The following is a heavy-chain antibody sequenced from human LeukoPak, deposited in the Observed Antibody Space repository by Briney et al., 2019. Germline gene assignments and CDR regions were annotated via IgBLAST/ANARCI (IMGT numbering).Heavy chain of an antibody. CDR2: IRYDGSNK. J-gene: IGHJ4*02. D-gene: IGHD6-13*01. CDR1: GFTFSSYG. CDR3: AKDRIAAAGH. Sequence: PGGSLRLSCAASGFTFSSYGMHRVRQAPGKGLEWVAFIRYDGSNKYYADSVKGRFTISRDNSKNTLYLQMNSLRAEDTAVYYCAKDRIAAAGHWGQGTLVTVSS. V-gene: IGHV3-30*02.